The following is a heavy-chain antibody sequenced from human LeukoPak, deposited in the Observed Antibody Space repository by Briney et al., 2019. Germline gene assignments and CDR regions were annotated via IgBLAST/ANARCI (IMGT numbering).Heavy chain of an antibody. J-gene: IGHJ4*02. Sequence: SETLSLTCAVYGVSFSGYYWSWIRQPPGKGLEWIGEINNSGSTNYNPSLKSRVTISVDTSKNQFSLKLSSVTAADTAVYYCARGIRYFDWLLLGYYFDYWGQGTLVTVSS. CDR2: INNSGST. D-gene: IGHD3-9*01. V-gene: IGHV4-34*01. CDR1: GVSFSGYY. CDR3: ARGIRYFDWLLLGYYFDY.